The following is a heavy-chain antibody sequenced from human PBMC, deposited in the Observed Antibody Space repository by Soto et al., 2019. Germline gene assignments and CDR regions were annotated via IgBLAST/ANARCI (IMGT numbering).Heavy chain of an antibody. CDR3: AGGVWPIDP. D-gene: IGHD3-16*01. CDR1: GASISSGGFS. J-gene: IGHJ5*02. V-gene: IGHV4-30-2*01. CDR2: IYQSGST. Sequence: QVQLQESGSGLVKPSQTLSLTCAVSGASISSGGFSWAWIRQPPGKGLDLIGYIYQSGSTYYNPSLNSRVTISGDKSKDQVSLNLRSVTAADTAMYYCAGGVWPIDPWGQGILVTGSS.